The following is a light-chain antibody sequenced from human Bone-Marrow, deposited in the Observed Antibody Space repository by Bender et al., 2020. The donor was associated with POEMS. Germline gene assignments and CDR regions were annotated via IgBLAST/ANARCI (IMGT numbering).Light chain of an antibody. CDR3: CSYTVGTSSV. Sequence: QSALTQPRSVSGSPGQSVTISCTGTSSDVGGYSFVSWYQQRPGKAPKLMIYDVNKRPSGVPDRFSGSKSGNTASLTISGLQAEDEADYYCCSYTVGTSSVFGGGTRLTVL. J-gene: IGLJ2*01. CDR2: DVN. CDR1: SSDVGGYSF. V-gene: IGLV2-11*01.